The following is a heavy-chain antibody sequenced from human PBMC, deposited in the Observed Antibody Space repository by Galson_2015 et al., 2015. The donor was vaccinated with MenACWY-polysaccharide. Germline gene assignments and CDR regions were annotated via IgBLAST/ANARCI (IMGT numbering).Heavy chain of an antibody. V-gene: IGHV3-9*01. CDR3: AKALQRGYDHPPGY. D-gene: IGHD3-3*01. CDR2: ISWNSDNM. Sequence: SLRLSCAASGFKFEDYAMHWVRQAPGKGLEWVSGISWNSDNMNYADSVKGRFTISRDNAQNSLYLQMDGLGPEDTAFYYCAKALQRGYDHPPGYWGQGTLVTVSS. CDR1: GFKFEDYA. J-gene: IGHJ4*02.